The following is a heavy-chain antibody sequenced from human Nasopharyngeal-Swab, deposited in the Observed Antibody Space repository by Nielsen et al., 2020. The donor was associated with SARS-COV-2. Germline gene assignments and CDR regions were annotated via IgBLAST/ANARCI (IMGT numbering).Heavy chain of an antibody. CDR3: ARAVVWGGAAPRAVWGYFDY. J-gene: IGHJ4*02. Sequence: RQAPGKGLEWIGYIYYSGSTYYNPSLKSRVTISVDTSKNQFSLKLSSVTAADTAVYYCARAVVWGGAAPRAVWGYFDYWGQGTLVTVSS. D-gene: IGHD3-16*01. CDR2: IYYSGST. V-gene: IGHV4-30-4*01.